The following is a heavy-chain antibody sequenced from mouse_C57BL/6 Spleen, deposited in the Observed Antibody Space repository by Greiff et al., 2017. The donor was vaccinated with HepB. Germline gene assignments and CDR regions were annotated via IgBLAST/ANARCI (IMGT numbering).Heavy chain of an antibody. CDR1: GYTFTSYW. CDR3: AGGNYRLDY. V-gene: IGHV1-50*01. CDR2: IDPSDSYT. Sequence: QVQLQQSGAELVKPGASVKLSCKASGYTFTSYWMQWVKQRPGQGLEWIGEIDPSDSYTNYNQKFKGKATLTVDTSSSTAYMQLSSLTSEDSAVYYCAGGNYRLDYWGQGTTLTVSS. J-gene: IGHJ2*01. D-gene: IGHD2-1*01.